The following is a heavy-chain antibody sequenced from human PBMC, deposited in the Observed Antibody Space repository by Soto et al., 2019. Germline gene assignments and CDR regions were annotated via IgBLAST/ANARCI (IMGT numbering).Heavy chain of an antibody. D-gene: IGHD6-19*01. Sequence: ASVKVSCKASGYTFTSYYMHWVRQAPGQGLEWMGIINPSGGSTSYAQKFQGRVTMTRDTSTSTVYMELSSLRSEDTAVYYCAAPVGGSGWYRSAFDIWGQGTMVTVSS. V-gene: IGHV1-46*03. CDR3: AAPVGGSGWYRSAFDI. J-gene: IGHJ3*02. CDR1: GYTFTSYY. CDR2: INPSGGST.